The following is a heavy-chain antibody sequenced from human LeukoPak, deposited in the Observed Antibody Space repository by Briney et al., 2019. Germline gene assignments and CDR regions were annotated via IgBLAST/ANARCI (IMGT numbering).Heavy chain of an antibody. D-gene: IGHD4-17*01. V-gene: IGHV1-2*02. CDR1: GYTFTGYY. CDR3: ARDSEGTTVTTGWKGSDY. CDR2: INPNSGGT. J-gene: IGHJ4*02. Sequence: GASVKVSCKASGYTFTGYYMHWVRQAPGQGLEWMGWINPNSGGTNYAQKLQGRVTITADESTSTAYMELSSLRSEDTAVYYCARDSEGTTVTTGWKGSDYWGQGTLVTVSS.